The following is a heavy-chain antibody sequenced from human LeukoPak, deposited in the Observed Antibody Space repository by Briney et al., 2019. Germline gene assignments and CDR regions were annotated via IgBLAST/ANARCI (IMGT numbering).Heavy chain of an antibody. CDR1: GVSISSSNSY. CDR3: ARTYYDVTDSDAFDI. Sequence: SETLSLTCTVSGVSISSSNSYWGWIRQPPGKGLEWIGSIYYSGNTYYNASLKSQVSISIDTSKNQFSLRLTSVTAADTAVYYCARTYYDVTDSDAFDIWGQGTMVTVSS. J-gene: IGHJ3*02. CDR2: IYYSGNT. V-gene: IGHV4-39*07. D-gene: IGHD1-26*01.